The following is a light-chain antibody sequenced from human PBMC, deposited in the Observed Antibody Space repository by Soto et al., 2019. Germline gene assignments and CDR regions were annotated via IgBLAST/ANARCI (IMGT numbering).Light chain of an antibody. CDR3: AAWDDSLSAWV. Sequence: QSALTQPPTASGTPGQRVTISCSGSSSNLGINYIYWFQQLPGTAPKLLIYKNNERPSGVPDRFSGSKSGTSASLAISGLWSEDEADYYCAAWDDSLSAWVFGGGTKLTVL. V-gene: IGLV1-47*03. J-gene: IGLJ3*02. CDR1: SSNLGINY. CDR2: KNN.